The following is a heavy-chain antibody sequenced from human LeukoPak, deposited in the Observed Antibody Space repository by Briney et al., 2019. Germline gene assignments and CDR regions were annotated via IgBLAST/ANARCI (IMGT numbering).Heavy chain of an antibody. CDR1: GFSFSTSA. Sequence: GGSLRLSCAASGFSFSTSAMTWVRQAPGKGLEWVSAISGSGGSTYYADSVKGRFTISRDNSKNTLYLQMNSLRAEDTAVYYCAKDLARDYVWGSYRSGGYFDYWGQGTLVTVSS. V-gene: IGHV3-23*01. J-gene: IGHJ4*02. CDR3: AKDLARDYVWGSYRSGGYFDY. D-gene: IGHD3-16*02. CDR2: ISGSGGST.